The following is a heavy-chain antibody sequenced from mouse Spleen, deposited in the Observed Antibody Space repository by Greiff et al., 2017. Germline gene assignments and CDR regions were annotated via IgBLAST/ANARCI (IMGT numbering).Heavy chain of an antibody. CDR1: GFTFSSYA. CDR2: ISSGGGNT. J-gene: IGHJ3*01. Sequence: EVKLVESGGGLVKLGGSLKLSCAASGFTFSSYAMSWVRQTPEKRLEWVATISSGGGNTYYPDSVKGRFTISRDNAKNTLYLQMSSLKSEDTAMYYCARHRYYDYDDGFAYWGQGTLVTVSA. CDR3: ARHRYYDYDDGFAY. V-gene: IGHV5-9*04. D-gene: IGHD2-4*01.